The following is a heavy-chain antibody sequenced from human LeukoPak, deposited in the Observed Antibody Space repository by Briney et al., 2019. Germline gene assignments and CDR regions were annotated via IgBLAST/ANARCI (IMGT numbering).Heavy chain of an antibody. CDR3: ARPTVTALDAFDI. CDR1: GGSISSSSHY. J-gene: IGHJ3*02. D-gene: IGHD4-17*01. Sequence: SSETLSLTCTVSGGSISSSSHYWGWIRQPPGKGLEWIGSIYYSGSTYYNPSLKSRVTISVDTSKNQFSLKLSSVTAADTAVYYCARPTVTALDAFDIWGQGTMVTVSS. V-gene: IGHV4-39*01. CDR2: IYYSGST.